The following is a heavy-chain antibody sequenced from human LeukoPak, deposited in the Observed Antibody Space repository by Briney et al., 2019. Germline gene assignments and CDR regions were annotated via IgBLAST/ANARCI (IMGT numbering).Heavy chain of an antibody. CDR2: ISSSSSTI. CDR1: GFTFSSYS. V-gene: IGHV3-48*01. CDR3: ARGGNSSGRHVYYYYYMDV. D-gene: IGHD6-19*01. Sequence: GGSLRLSCAASGFTFSSYSMNWVRQAPGKGLEWVSYISSSSSTIYYADSVKGRFTISRDNAKNSLYLQMNSLGAEDTAVYYCARGGNSSGRHVYYYYYMDVWGKGTTVTVSS. J-gene: IGHJ6*03.